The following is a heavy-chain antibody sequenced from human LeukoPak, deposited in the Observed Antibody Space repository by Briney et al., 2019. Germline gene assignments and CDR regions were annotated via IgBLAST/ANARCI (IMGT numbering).Heavy chain of an antibody. V-gene: IGHV4-38-2*02. CDR2: IYHSGST. CDR1: GYSISSGYY. Sequence: SETLSLTCTVSGYSISSGYYWGWIRQPPGKGLEWIGSIYHSGSTYCNPSLKSRVTISVDTSKNQFSLKLSSVTAADTAVYYCARLKCSSTSCYFYYYYMDVWGKGTTVTISS. D-gene: IGHD2-2*01. J-gene: IGHJ6*03. CDR3: ARLKCSSTSCYFYYYYMDV.